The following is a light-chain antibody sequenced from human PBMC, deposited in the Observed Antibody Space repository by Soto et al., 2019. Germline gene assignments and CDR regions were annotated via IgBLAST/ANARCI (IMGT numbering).Light chain of an antibody. CDR1: QSISTY. V-gene: IGKV1-39*01. CDR3: QQSYTTPFT. J-gene: IGKJ3*01. Sequence: DIQMTQSPSSLSASVGDRVTVTCRASQSISTYLYLYQQKPGKAPKLLIYAASSLETGVPSRFSGSGSGTDFTLTISSLQPEDFATYFCQQSYTTPFTFGPGTKVDIK. CDR2: AAS.